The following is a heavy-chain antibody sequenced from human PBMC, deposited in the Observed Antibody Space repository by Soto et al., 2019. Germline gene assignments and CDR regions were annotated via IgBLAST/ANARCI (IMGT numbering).Heavy chain of an antibody. V-gene: IGHV4-59*12. Sequence: PSETLSLTCTVSGFSISSYYWSWIRQPPGKGLEWIGYIYHSGSTNYNPSLKGRVTISVDRSKNQFSLKLSSVTAADTAVYYCARDQREGNWFDPWGHGTLVTVSS. CDR2: IYHSGST. CDR3: ARDQREGNWFDP. CDR1: GFSISSYY. J-gene: IGHJ5*02.